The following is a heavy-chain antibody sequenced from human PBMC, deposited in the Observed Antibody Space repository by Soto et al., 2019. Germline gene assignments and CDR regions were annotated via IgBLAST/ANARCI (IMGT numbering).Heavy chain of an antibody. J-gene: IGHJ5*02. D-gene: IGHD3-3*01. Sequence: PSETLSLTCAVYGGSFSGYYWSWIRQPPGKGLEWIGEINHSGSTNYNPSLKSRVTISVDTSKNQFSLKLSSVTAADTAVYYCARGITIFGVVIVRGRWFDPWGQGTLVT. V-gene: IGHV4-34*01. CDR3: ARGITIFGVVIVRGRWFDP. CDR2: INHSGST. CDR1: GGSFSGYY.